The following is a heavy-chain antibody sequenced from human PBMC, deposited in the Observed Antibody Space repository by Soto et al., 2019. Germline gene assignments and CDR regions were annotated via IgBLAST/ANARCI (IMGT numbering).Heavy chain of an antibody. CDR1: GFTFSSYS. D-gene: IGHD6-19*01. CDR3: ARSKIAVAGTGEFDY. CDR2: IGSSSSYI. V-gene: IGHV3-21*01. Sequence: EVQLVESGGGLVKPGGSLRLSCAAYGFTFSSYSMSWVRQAPGKGLEWVSSIGSSSSYINYADSVKGRFTISRDNAKNSLYLQMNSLRAEDTAVYYCARSKIAVAGTGEFDYWGQGTLVTVSS. J-gene: IGHJ4*02.